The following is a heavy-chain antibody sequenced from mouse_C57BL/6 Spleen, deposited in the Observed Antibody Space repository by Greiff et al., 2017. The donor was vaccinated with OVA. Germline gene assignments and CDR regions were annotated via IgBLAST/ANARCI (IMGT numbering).Heavy chain of an antibody. J-gene: IGHJ2*01. Sequence: EVQLQQSGAELVKPGASVKLSCTASGSNIKDYYMHWVKRRPEQGLAWIGRIDPEDGETKYAPRFQGKATITVDTPSKTVYRQLISLSSEDTAVYYCARNYGSSYGYWGQGTTLTVSS. CDR2: IDPEDGET. V-gene: IGHV14-2*01. D-gene: IGHD1-1*01. CDR1: GSNIKDYY. CDR3: ARNYGSSYGY.